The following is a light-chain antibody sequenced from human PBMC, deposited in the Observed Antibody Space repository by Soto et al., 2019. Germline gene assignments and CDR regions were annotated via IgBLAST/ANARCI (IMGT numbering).Light chain of an antibody. CDR1: QSVGSSY. J-gene: IGKJ5*01. CDR2: GAS. CDR3: QLYGRSIT. Sequence: EMTLDQSRGTLSLSPGERAALSCRASQSVGSSYLAWYQQKPGQAPRLLIYGASSRATGIPDRFSGSGSGTDFTLTITRLEPEDFAVYYCQLYGRSITFGQGTRLEIK. V-gene: IGKV3-20*01.